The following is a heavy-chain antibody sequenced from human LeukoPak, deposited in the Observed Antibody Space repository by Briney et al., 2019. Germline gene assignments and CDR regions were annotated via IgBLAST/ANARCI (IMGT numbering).Heavy chain of an antibody. CDR1: GFTFDDYA. D-gene: IGHD6-6*01. CDR2: ISWNSGSI. Sequence: GGSLRLSCAASGFTFDDYAMHWVRQAPGKGLEWVSGISWNSGSIGYADSVKGRFTISRDNTKNSLYLQMNGLRAEDTAVYYCTRSSMAALAVDSWGQGTLVTVSS. CDR3: TRSSMAALAVDS. J-gene: IGHJ4*02. V-gene: IGHV3-9*01.